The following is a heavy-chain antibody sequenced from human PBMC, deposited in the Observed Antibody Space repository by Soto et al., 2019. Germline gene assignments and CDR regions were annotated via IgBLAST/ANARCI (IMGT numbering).Heavy chain of an antibody. J-gene: IGHJ4*02. CDR2: ISYDGSNK. CDR3: AKGSTAMSDFDY. D-gene: IGHD5-18*01. Sequence: QVQLVESGGGVVQPGRSLRLSCAASGFTFSSYGIHGVRLAAGKGLEWVAVISYDGSNKYYADSVKGRFTIFRDNYKNALYLQMNSLRAEDTAVYYCAKGSTAMSDFDYWGQGTLVTVSS. CDR1: GFTFSSYG. V-gene: IGHV3-30*18.